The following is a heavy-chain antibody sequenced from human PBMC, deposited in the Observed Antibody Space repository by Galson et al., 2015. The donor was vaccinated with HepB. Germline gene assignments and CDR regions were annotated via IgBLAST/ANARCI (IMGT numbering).Heavy chain of an antibody. CDR3: ARRGRTDIVARTPRKGEHAFDI. V-gene: IGHV5-51*03. CDR1: GYSFTSYW. Sequence: QSGAEVKKPGESLKISCKGSGYSFTSYWIGWVRQMPGKGLEWMGIIYPGDSDTRYSPSFQGQVTISADKSISTAYLQWSSLKASDTAMYYCARRGRTDIVARTPRKGEHAFDIWGQGTMVTVSS. J-gene: IGHJ3*02. CDR2: IYPGDSDT. D-gene: IGHD5-12*01.